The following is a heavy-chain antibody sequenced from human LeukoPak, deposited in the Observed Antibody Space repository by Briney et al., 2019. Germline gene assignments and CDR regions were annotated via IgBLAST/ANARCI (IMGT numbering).Heavy chain of an antibody. CDR3: WRGPYDSSGYYPRFDY. D-gene: IGHD3-22*01. J-gene: IGHJ4*02. CDR1: GYTFTSYG. CDR2: ISAYNGNT. Sequence: ASVKVSCKASGYTFTSYGISWVRQAPGQGLEWMGWISAYNGNTNYGQKLQGRVTMTTDTSTSTAYKELRSLKSDDTAVYYCWRGPYDSSGYYPRFDYWGQGTLVTVSS. V-gene: IGHV1-18*01.